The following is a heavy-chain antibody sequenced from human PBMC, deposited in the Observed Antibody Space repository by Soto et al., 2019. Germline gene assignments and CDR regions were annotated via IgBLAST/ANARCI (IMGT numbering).Heavy chain of an antibody. CDR1: GYTFTSYG. CDR2: ISAYNGNT. J-gene: IGHJ6*02. V-gene: IGHV1-18*01. Sequence: QVQLVQSGAEVKKPGASVKVSCKASGYTFTSYGISWVRQAPGQGLEWLGWISAYNGNTNYAQQLQGRVTMTTDTSTSTAYTELRSPRSDDTAVYYCAPAPPTYDGFYGMDVWGQGTTVTVSS. CDR3: APAPPTYDGFYGMDV. D-gene: IGHD3-3*01.